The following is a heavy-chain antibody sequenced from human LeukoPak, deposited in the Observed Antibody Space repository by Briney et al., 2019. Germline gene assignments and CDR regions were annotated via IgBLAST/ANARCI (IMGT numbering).Heavy chain of an antibody. D-gene: IGHD3-10*01. V-gene: IGHV4-59*08. J-gene: IGHJ4*02. Sequence: SETLSLTCTVSGGSISSYYWSWIRQPPGKGLEWIGYIYYSGSTNYNPSLKSRVTISVDTSRNQFSLKLSSVTAADTAVYYCARLNAPSFGESAPFDYWGQGTLVTVSS. CDR2: IYYSGST. CDR3: ARLNAPSFGESAPFDY. CDR1: GGSISSYY.